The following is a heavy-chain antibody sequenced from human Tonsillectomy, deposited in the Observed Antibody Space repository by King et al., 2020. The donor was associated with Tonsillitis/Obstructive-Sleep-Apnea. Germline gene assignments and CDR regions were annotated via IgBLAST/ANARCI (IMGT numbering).Heavy chain of an antibody. CDR3: ARRRVVPGVMTSQDFHYYMAV. CDR2: MYSRGSP. V-gene: IGHV4-59*01. Sequence: VQLQESGPGLVKPTETLSLTCTVSGESTTSLYWSWVRRPPGKGLKWIGYMYSRGSPNYKPSLKSRVTISVDTSNNPFSLYLNFVTAADTAVYYCARRRVVPGVMTSQDFHYYMAVWGKGTTVTVSS. CDR1: GESTTSLY. D-gene: IGHD3-10*01. J-gene: IGHJ6*03.